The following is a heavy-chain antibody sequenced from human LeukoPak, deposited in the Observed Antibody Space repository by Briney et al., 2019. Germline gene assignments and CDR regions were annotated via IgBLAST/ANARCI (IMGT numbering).Heavy chain of an antibody. J-gene: IGHJ4*02. Sequence: SETLSLTCTVSGDSISSYYWSWIRQPPGKGLEWIGYIYYSGSTNYNPSLKSRVTISVDTSKNQFSLKLSSVTAADTAVYYCARGHGDSSGFDYWGQGTLVTVSS. V-gene: IGHV4-59*01. CDR3: ARGHGDSSGFDY. CDR2: IYYSGST. CDR1: GDSISSYY. D-gene: IGHD3-22*01.